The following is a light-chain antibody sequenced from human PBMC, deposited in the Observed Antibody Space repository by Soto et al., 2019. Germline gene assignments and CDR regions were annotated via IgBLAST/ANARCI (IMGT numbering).Light chain of an antibody. J-gene: IGLJ1*01. CDR1: NSDVGSYNF. Sequence: QSALTQPPSASGSPGQSVTISCTGANSDVGSYNFVSWYQQHPGKAPKLLIYEVSKRPSGVPDRFSGSKSGNTASLTVSGLQAEDEADYFCSSYAGETTRYLFGSATKVTVL. V-gene: IGLV2-8*01. CDR3: SSYAGETTRYL. CDR2: EVS.